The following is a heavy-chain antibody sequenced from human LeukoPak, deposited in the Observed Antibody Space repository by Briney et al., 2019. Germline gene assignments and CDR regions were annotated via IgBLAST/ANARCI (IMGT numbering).Heavy chain of an antibody. CDR3: ARAPLSPYHYDPQRPKGYFDY. CDR1: GFTFSSYA. CDR2: ISYDGSNK. D-gene: IGHD3-22*01. V-gene: IGHV3-30-3*01. J-gene: IGHJ4*02. Sequence: GGSLRLSCAASGFTFSSYAMHWVRQAPGKGLEWVAVISYDGSNKYYADSVKGRFTITRDNSKNTLYLQMNSLRAEDTAVYYCARAPLSPYHYDPQRPKGYFDYWGQGTLVTVS.